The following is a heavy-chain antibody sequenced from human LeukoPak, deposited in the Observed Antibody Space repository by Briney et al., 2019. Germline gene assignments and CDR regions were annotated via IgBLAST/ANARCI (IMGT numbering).Heavy chain of an antibody. V-gene: IGHV1-69*05. CDR3: ARGTEAGAQYYYDSSGYPQDAFDI. D-gene: IGHD3-22*01. CDR2: IIPIFGTA. J-gene: IGHJ3*02. Sequence: SVKVSCKASGGTFSSYAISWVRQAPGQGLEWMGGIIPIFGTANYAQKFQGRVTIATDESTSTAYMELSSLRSEDTAVYYCARGTEAGAQYYYDSSGYPQDAFDIWGQGTMVTVSS. CDR1: GGTFSSYA.